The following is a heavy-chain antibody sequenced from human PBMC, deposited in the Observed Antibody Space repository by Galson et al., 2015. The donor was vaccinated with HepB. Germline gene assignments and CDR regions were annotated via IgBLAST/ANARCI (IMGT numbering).Heavy chain of an antibody. V-gene: IGHV4-59*01. CDR2: IYYSGST. Sequence: TLSLTCTVSGGSISSYYWSWIRQPPGKGLEWIGYIYYSGSTNYNPSLKSRVTISVDTSKNQFSLKLSSVTAADTAVYYCARTVVTRDEDDYFDYWGQGALVTVSS. J-gene: IGHJ4*02. CDR3: ARTVVTRDEDDYFDY. CDR1: GGSISSYY. D-gene: IGHD4-23*01.